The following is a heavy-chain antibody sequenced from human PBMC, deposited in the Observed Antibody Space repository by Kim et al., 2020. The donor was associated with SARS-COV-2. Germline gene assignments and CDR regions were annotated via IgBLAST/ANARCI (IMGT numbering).Heavy chain of an antibody. J-gene: IGHJ4*02. CDR2: ISGSGGST. V-gene: IGHV3-23*01. Sequence: GGSLRLSCAASGFTFSSYAMSWVRQAPGKGLEWVSAISGSGGSTYYADSVKGRFTISRDNSKNTLYLQMNSLRAEDTAVYYCAKDTYVWGSYRFRPSFDYWGQGTLVTVSS. D-gene: IGHD3-16*02. CDR3: AKDTYVWGSYRFRPSFDY. CDR1: GFTFSSYA.